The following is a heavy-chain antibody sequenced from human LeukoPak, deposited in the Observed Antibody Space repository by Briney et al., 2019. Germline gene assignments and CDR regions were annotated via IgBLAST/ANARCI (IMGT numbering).Heavy chain of an antibody. V-gene: IGHV3-66*01. D-gene: IGHD1-26*01. CDR3: AKDRGYSGSSDGWRDPSGAEYFQH. CDR2: IYSGGST. Sequence: GGSLRLSCAASGFTVSSNYMSWVRQAPGKGLEWVSVIYSGGSTYYADSVKGRFTISRDNSKNTLYLQMNSLRAGDTAVYYCAKDRGYSGSSDGWRDPSGAEYFQHWGQGTLVTVSS. CDR1: GFTVSSNY. J-gene: IGHJ1*01.